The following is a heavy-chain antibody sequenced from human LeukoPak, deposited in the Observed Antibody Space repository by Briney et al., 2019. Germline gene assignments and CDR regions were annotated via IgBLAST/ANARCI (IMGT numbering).Heavy chain of an antibody. V-gene: IGHV1-2*06. J-gene: IGHJ6*02. CDR3: ARGGYDFVYYHYGMDV. Sequence: ASVKVSCKASGYTFTGYYMHWVRQAPGQGLEWMGRINPNSGGTNYAQKFQGRVTMTRDTSINTAYMELSRLRSDDTAVYYCARGGYDFVYYHYGMDVWGQGTTVTVSS. D-gene: IGHD3-3*01. CDR1: GYTFTGYY. CDR2: INPNSGGT.